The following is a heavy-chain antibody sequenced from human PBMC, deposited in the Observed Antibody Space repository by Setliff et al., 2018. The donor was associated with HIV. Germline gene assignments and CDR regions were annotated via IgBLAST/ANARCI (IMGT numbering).Heavy chain of an antibody. D-gene: IGHD3-22*01. CDR3: ARHSITLVVGVPERDDAFDI. CDR1: GGSISSYY. CDR2: IYYSGST. V-gene: IGHV4-59*08. Sequence: PSETLSLTCTVSGGSISSYYWSWIRQPPGKGLEWIGYIYYSGSTNYNPSLKSRVTISVDTSKKQFSLKLSSVTAADTAVYYCARHSITLVVGVPERDDAFDIWGQGTMVTVSS. J-gene: IGHJ3*02.